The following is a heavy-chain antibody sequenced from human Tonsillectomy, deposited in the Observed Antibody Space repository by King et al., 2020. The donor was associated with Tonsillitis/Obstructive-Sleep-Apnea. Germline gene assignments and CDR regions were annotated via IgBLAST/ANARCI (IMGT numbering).Heavy chain of an antibody. J-gene: IGHJ4*02. V-gene: IGHV4-34*01. CDR2: INHSGST. CDR1: GGSFSGYY. CDR3: ARQGSGYPFDF. D-gene: IGHD3-3*01. Sequence: VQLQQWGAGLLKPSETLSLTCAVYGGSFSGYYWSWIRQPPGKGLEWIGEINHSGSTNYNPSLKSRVTISVDTSKNQFSLGLSSVTAADTAVYYCARQGSGYPFDFWGQGTLVTVSS.